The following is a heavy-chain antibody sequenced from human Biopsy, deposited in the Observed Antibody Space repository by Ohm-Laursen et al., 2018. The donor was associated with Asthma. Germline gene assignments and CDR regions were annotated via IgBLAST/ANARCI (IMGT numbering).Heavy chain of an antibody. J-gene: IGHJ6*02. D-gene: IGHD1-1*01. CDR1: GFVFRSHA. CDR3: ARDLGTTRMDV. V-gene: IGHV3-33*08. Sequence: SLRLSCTASGFVFRSHAMHWVRQAPGKGLEWVAVVSYDGGVAHYADSMKGRFAISRDNSKNMLYLQMNSLRAEDTAVYYCARDLGTTRMDVWGQGTTVTVSS. CDR2: VSYDGGVA.